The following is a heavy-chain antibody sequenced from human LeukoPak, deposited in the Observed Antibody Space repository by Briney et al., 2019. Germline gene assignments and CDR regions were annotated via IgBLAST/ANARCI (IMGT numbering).Heavy chain of an antibody. D-gene: IGHD6-13*01. Sequence: SETLSLTCTVSGGSISSYYWSWIRQPPGKGLEWIGYIYYSGSTNYNPSLKSRITISVDTSKNQFSLKLSSVTAADTAVYYCARGYSSSWHLNWFDPWGQGTLVTVSS. CDR3: ARGYSSSWHLNWFDP. J-gene: IGHJ5*02. CDR1: GGSISSYY. CDR2: IYYSGST. V-gene: IGHV4-59*08.